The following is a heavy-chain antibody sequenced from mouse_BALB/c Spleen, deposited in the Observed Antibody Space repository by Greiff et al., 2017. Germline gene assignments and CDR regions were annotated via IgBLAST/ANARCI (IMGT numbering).Heavy chain of an antibody. CDR3: ARSHYDYEGD. CDR1: GYTFTSYW. Sequence: QVQLQQPGAELVKPGASVKLSCKASGYTFTSYWMHWVKQRPGQGLEWIGEINPSNGRTNYNEKFKSKATLTVDKSSSTAYMQLSSLTSEDSAVYYCARSHYDYEGDWGQGTTLTVSS. J-gene: IGHJ2*01. CDR2: INPSNGRT. V-gene: IGHV1S81*02. D-gene: IGHD2-4*01.